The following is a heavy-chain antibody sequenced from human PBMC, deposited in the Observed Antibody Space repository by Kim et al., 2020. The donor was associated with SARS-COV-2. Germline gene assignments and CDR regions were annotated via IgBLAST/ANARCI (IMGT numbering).Heavy chain of an antibody. D-gene: IGHD3-10*01. J-gene: IGHJ3*02. CDR3: ARDGSLGSGTYDGFDI. CDR2: IRHSGST. Sequence: SETLSLTCTVSGYSISSGYYWAWVRRPPGKGLELIGSIRHSGSTYYSPSLKSRVTVSIDTSRNQFSLKLTSVTAADTAVYYCARDGSLGSGTYDGFDIWGQGTMVTVSS. CDR1: GYSISSGYY. V-gene: IGHV4-38-2*02.